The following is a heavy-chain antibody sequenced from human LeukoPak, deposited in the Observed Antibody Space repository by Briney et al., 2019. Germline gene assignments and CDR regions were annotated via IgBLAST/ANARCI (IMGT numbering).Heavy chain of an antibody. D-gene: IGHD5-18*01. CDR3: ARTLKYSFGDYFDY. CDR2: IFYSGST. CDR1: GGSLSSDY. J-gene: IGHJ4*02. V-gene: IGHV4-59*01. Sequence: SETLSLTCTVSGGSLSSDYWRWLRQPPGKGLEWIGYIFYSGSTNHNPSLKSRVPISEDTSKNQFSLKLSSVTAADTAVYYCARTLKYSFGDYFDYWGQGTLVTVSS.